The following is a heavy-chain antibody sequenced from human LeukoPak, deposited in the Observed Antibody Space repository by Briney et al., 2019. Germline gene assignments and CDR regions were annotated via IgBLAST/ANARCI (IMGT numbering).Heavy chain of an antibody. D-gene: IGHD2-8*01. Sequence: SVKVSCKASGGTFISYAISWVRRAPGQGLEWMGGIIPIFGTANYAQKFQGRVTITADESTSTAYMELSSLRSEDTAVYYCARLEGYCTNGVCSFDYWGQGTLVTVSS. V-gene: IGHV1-69*13. CDR1: GGTFISYA. CDR2: IIPIFGTA. CDR3: ARLEGYCTNGVCSFDY. J-gene: IGHJ4*02.